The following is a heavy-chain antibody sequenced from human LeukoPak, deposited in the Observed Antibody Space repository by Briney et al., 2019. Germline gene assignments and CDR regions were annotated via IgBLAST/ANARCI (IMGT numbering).Heavy chain of an antibody. CDR2: ISGSGVST. V-gene: IGHV3-23*01. CDR3: ARESPATYYDFWSGYRKGSMDV. Sequence: GGSLRLSCAASGFRFSSYAMSWVRQAPGKGLEWVSAISGSGVSTYYADSVKGRFTISRDNAKTSVYLQMNSLRAEDTAVYYCARESPATYYDFWSGYRKGSMDVWGKGTTVTVSS. D-gene: IGHD3-3*01. J-gene: IGHJ6*04. CDR1: GFRFSSYA.